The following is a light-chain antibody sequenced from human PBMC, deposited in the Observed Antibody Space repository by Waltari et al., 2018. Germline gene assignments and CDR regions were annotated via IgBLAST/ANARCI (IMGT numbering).Light chain of an antibody. V-gene: IGLV2-14*01. CDR2: EVS. CDR1: TSDVGGYTY. CDR3: SSYTSTTDLV. J-gene: IGLJ3*02. Sequence: QSALTQPASVSGSPGQSITISCTGTTSDVGGYTYVSWHQHPPGKAPKLIIFEVSYRPSGVSNRFSGSKSGNTASLTISGLQPDDEADYYCSSYTSTTDLVFGGGTKVTVL.